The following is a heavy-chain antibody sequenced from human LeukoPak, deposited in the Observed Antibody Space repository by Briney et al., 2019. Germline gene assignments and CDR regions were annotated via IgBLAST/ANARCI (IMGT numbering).Heavy chain of an antibody. V-gene: IGHV3-30*04. CDR3: ARDERGFFNYMDV. CDR2: ISYAGSNT. CDR1: GFTFSSYA. D-gene: IGHD2-15*01. Sequence: GGSLRLSCEASGFTFSSYAMHWVRQTPGKGLEWVAAISYAGSNTHYADPVKGRFTISRDNSKNTMFLQMSSLRVEDTALYYCARDERGFFNYMDVWGKGTTVTVSS. J-gene: IGHJ6*03.